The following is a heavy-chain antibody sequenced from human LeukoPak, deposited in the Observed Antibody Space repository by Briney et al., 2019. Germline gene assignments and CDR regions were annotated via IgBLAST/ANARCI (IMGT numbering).Heavy chain of an antibody. CDR2: ISAYNGNT. CDR1: GGTFGTYA. V-gene: IGHV1-18*01. Sequence: ASVKVSCKASGGTFGTYAISWVRQAPGQGLEWMGWISAYNGNTNYAQKLQGRVTMTTDTSTSTAYMELRSLRSDDTAVYYCARDAGDYMDVWGKGTTVTVSS. D-gene: IGHD7-27*01. J-gene: IGHJ6*03. CDR3: ARDAGDYMDV.